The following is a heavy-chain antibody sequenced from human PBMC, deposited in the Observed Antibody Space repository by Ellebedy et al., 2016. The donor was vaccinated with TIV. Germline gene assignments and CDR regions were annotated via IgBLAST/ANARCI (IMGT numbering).Heavy chain of an antibody. Sequence: WIRQPPGKGLEWIGSIYYSGSTYYNPSLKSRVTISVDTSKNQFSLKLSSVTAADTAVYYCARHPGSITIFGVSAFDIWGQGTMVTVSS. V-gene: IGHV4-39*01. D-gene: IGHD3-3*01. J-gene: IGHJ3*02. CDR3: ARHPGSITIFGVSAFDI. CDR2: IYYSGST.